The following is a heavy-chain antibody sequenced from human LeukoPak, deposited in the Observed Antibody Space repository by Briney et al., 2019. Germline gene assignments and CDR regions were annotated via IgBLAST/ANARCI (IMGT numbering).Heavy chain of an antibody. CDR2: IYYSGST. Sequence: PSETLSLTCTVAGGSISSYYWNWIRQPPGKGLEWIGYIYYSGSTNYNPSLKSRVTISVDTSKNQFSLKLSSVTAADTAVYYCARGGWYPESFQHWGQGALVTVSS. V-gene: IGHV4-59*01. J-gene: IGHJ1*01. CDR1: GGSISSYY. D-gene: IGHD6-19*01. CDR3: ARGGWYPESFQH.